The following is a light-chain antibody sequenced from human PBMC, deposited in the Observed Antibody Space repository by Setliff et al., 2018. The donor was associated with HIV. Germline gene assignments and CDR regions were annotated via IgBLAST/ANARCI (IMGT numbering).Light chain of an antibody. J-gene: IGLJ1*01. V-gene: IGLV1-40*01. CDR2: GSS. CDR1: SSNIGAAYD. CDR3: QSYDSRLSDYV. Sequence: QSVLTQPPSVSGAPGQRVTISCTGSSSNIGAAYDVNWYQQLPGTAPKLLIYGSSDRPSGVPDRFSGSKSGTSASLAITGLHAEDEADYYCQSYDSRLSDYVFGTGTKVTVL.